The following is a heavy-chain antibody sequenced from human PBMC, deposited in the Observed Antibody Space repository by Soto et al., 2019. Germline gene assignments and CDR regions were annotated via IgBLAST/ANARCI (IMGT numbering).Heavy chain of an antibody. J-gene: IGHJ1*01. CDR2: FDPEDGET. V-gene: IGHV1-24*01. D-gene: IGHD3-22*01. CDR3: ATTCDSSTYYSPACAEYFHH. CDR1: GYTLTELS. Sequence: ASVKVSCKVSGYTLTELSMHWVRQAPGKGLEWMGGFDPEDGETIYAQKFQGRATMTRDTSASTAYLELSSLRSEDSAVYYCATTCDSSTYYSPACAEYFHHWGRGTLVTGSS.